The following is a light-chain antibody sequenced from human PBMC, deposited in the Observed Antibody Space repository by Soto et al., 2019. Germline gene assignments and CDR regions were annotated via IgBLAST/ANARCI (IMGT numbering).Light chain of an antibody. Sequence: DIQMTQSPSSLSASVGDRVTITCRASQCISSHLNWYQQRPGKAPKLLIYAASSLQSGVPSRFSGSGSGTDFTLAITSLHPEDFATYYCQQSFNTPLTFGGGTKVEIK. J-gene: IGKJ4*01. CDR3: QQSFNTPLT. V-gene: IGKV1-39*01. CDR1: QCISSH. CDR2: AAS.